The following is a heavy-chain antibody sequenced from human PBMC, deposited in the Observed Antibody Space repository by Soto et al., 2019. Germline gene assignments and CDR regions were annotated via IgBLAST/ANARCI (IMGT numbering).Heavy chain of an antibody. CDR3: ARSSFDY. CDR1: GFTFSGYT. Sequence: LRLSCAASGFTFSGYTMNWVRQAPGKGLEWVSSITSGSSYIYYADSVKGRFTISRDNAKNSLYLQINSLRAEDTAMYYCARSSFDYWGQGTLVTVSS. V-gene: IGHV3-21*01. J-gene: IGHJ4*02. CDR2: ITSGSSYI.